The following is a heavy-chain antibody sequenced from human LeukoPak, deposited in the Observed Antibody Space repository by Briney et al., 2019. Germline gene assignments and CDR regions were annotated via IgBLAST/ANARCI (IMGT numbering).Heavy chain of an antibody. CDR3: ARVPDHYGSGSEYYYMDL. D-gene: IGHD3-10*01. J-gene: IGHJ6*03. CDR1: GGTFSSYA. V-gene: IGHV1-69*06. CDR2: IIPIFGTA. Sequence: SLKVSCKASGGTFSSYAISWARQAPGQGLEWMGGIIPIFGTANYAQKFQGRVTITADKSTSTAYMELSSLRAEDTAVYYCARVPDHYGSGSEYYYMDLWGKGTTVTVSS.